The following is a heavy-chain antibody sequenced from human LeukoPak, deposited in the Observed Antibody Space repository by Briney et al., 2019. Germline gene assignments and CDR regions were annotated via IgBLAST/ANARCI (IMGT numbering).Heavy chain of an antibody. CDR2: IIPIFGTA. CDR3: ARGVGSSSPYYYYMDV. D-gene: IGHD6-6*01. J-gene: IGHJ6*03. Sequence: GASVKVSCKASGGTFSSYAISWVRQAPGQGLEWMGGIIPIFGTANYAQKFQGRVTITADESTSTAYMELSSLRSEDTAVYYCARGVGSSSPYYYYMDVWGKGTTVTVSS. V-gene: IGHV1-69*13. CDR1: GGTFSSYA.